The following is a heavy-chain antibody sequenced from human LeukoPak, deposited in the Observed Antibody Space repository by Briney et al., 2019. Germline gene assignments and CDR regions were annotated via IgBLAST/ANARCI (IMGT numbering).Heavy chain of an antibody. Sequence: GGSLRLSCVASGFTFSSYDMHWVRQAPGKGLEWVANIKQDGSEKYYVDSVKGRFTISRDNAKNSLYLQMNSLRAEDTAVYYCARDGRSLLWFGELGFWGQGTLVTVSS. CDR2: IKQDGSEK. CDR1: GFTFSSYD. J-gene: IGHJ4*02. V-gene: IGHV3-7*01. D-gene: IGHD3-10*01. CDR3: ARDGRSLLWFGELGF.